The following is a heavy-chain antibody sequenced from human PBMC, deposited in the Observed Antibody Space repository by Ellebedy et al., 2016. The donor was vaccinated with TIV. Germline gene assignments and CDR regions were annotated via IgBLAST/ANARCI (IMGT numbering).Heavy chain of an antibody. V-gene: IGHV1-8*01. D-gene: IGHD3-22*01. J-gene: IGHJ4*02. CDR1: GYTFTSYD. CDR2: MNPNSGNT. Sequence: ASVKVSCKASGYTFTSYDINWVRQATGQGLEWMGWMNPNSGNTGYAQKFQGRVTMTRNTSINTAYMELSSLRSEDTAVYYCARGAYDSSGYYPDYWGQGTLVTVSS. CDR3: ARGAYDSSGYYPDY.